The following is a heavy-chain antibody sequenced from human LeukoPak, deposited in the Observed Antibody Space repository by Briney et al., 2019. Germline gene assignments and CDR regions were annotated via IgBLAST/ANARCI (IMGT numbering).Heavy chain of an antibody. CDR2: IDTAGDT. V-gene: IGHV3-13*01. J-gene: IGHJ6*02. CDR3: ARGGYSGSSPNVFADGMDG. D-gene: IGHD6-6*01. CDR1: GFTFSVYD. Sequence: GGSLRLSCAASGFTFSVYDMHWVRKVTGRGLEWVATIDTAGDTFYSESVKGRFTFSRDNGKNSLFLQMNNLRVGDTAIYYCARGGYSGSSPNVFADGMDGWAQGPRSPSP.